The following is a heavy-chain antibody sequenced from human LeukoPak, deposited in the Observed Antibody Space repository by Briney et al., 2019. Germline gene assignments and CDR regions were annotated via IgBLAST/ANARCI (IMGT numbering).Heavy chain of an antibody. J-gene: IGHJ5*02. V-gene: IGHV3-23*01. CDR2: ISRSGDST. Sequence: GGSLRLSCAASGFTFSSTAMSWVRLTPGKGLEWVSVISRSGDSTYYADSVKGRFTISRDNSRNTLYLQMNSLRAEDAAVYYCAKAGINWFDPWGQGTLVTVSS. D-gene: IGHD1-26*01. CDR1: GFTFSSTA. CDR3: AKAGINWFDP.